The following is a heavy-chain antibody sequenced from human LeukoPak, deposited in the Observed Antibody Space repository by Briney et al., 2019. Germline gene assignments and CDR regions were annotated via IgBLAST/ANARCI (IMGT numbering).Heavy chain of an antibody. D-gene: IGHD3-10*01. CDR2: VGPEDGET. Sequence: ASVKVSCKVSGYTFTDYYMHWVQQAPGKGLEWMGPVGPEDGETIYAEKFQGRVTITADTSTDTAYMELSSLRSEDTAVYYCATALLWFGELLQRDYWGQGTLVTVSS. J-gene: IGHJ4*02. CDR1: GYTFTDYY. V-gene: IGHV1-69-2*01. CDR3: ATALLWFGELLQRDY.